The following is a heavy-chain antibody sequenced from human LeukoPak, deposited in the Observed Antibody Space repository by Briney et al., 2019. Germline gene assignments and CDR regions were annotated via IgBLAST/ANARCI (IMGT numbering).Heavy chain of an antibody. J-gene: IGHJ6*03. CDR3: ARDGPRGAVAPYYYYYMDV. CDR2: IYSDYT. D-gene: IGHD6-19*01. CDR1: GLTVRSNS. Sequence: GGPLRLSRTVSGLTVRSNSMSWVRQAPGKGLEGVSFIYSDYTHYSDSVKGRFTISRDNSKNTLYLQMNSLRAEDTAVYYCARDGPRGAVAPYYYYYMDVWGKGTTVTISS. V-gene: IGHV3-53*01.